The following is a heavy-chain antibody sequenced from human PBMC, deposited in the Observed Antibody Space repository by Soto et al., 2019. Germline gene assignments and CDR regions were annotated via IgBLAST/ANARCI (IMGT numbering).Heavy chain of an antibody. CDR3: ARDGSASRRMASPMDV. J-gene: IGHJ6*02. CDR1: GDTFSSYA. V-gene: IGHV1-69*01. D-gene: IGHD1-1*01. CDR2: IIPIFGTA. Sequence: QVQLVQSGAEVKKPGSSVKVSCKASGDTFSSYAISWVRQAPGQGLEWMGGIIPIFGTAHYAQKFQGRVALTAAESTSPASMELSRLSSEDTAVYYCARDGSASRRMASPMDVWGQGTTVTGSS.